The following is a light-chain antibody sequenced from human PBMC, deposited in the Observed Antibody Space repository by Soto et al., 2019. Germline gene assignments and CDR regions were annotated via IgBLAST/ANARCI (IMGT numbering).Light chain of an antibody. Sequence: EIVLTQSPGTLSLSPGERATLSCRASQSVNSNYLAWYQQRPGQAHRLLIYGASSRATGIPDRFSGSGSGTDFTLTISRLEPEDFAVYYCQQYGRSPTYTFGPGTKVDIK. CDR1: QSVNSNY. CDR3: QQYGRSPTYT. J-gene: IGKJ3*01. CDR2: GAS. V-gene: IGKV3-20*01.